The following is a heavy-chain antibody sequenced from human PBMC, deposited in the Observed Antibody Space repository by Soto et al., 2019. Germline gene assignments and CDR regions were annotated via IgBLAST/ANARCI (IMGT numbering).Heavy chain of an antibody. CDR3: ARARTVVGPEQVAFDI. V-gene: IGHV1-69*12. J-gene: IGHJ3*02. D-gene: IGHD2-21*01. CDR1: GGTFSSYA. Sequence: QVQLVQSGAEVKKPGSSVKVSCKASGGTFSSYAISWVRQAPGQGLEWMGGIIPIFGTASYAQKFQGRVTITADESTSTAYMELSSLRSEDTAVYYCARARTVVGPEQVAFDIWGQGTMVTVSS. CDR2: IIPIFGTA.